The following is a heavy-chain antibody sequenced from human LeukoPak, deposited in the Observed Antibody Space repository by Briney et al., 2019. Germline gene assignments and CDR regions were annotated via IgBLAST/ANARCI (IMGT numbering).Heavy chain of an antibody. V-gene: IGHV3-30*18. Sequence: PGGSLRLSCAASGFPFSGYGMHWVRQAPGRGLEWVSVISYDGSNIYYADSVKGRFTISRDNSKNTLYLEMNSLRAEDTAVYYCAKDRGFGVFFQYYFDYWGQGTLVTVSS. J-gene: IGHJ4*02. CDR1: GFPFSGYG. CDR2: ISYDGSNI. CDR3: AKDRGFGVFFQYYFDY. D-gene: IGHD3-10*01.